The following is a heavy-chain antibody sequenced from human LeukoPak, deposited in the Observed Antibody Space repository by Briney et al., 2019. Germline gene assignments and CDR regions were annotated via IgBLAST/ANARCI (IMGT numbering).Heavy chain of an antibody. CDR1: GFTFSSYW. D-gene: IGHD2-2*01. Sequence: GGSLRLSCAASGFTFSSYWMSWVRQAPGKGLEWVANIKQDGSEKYYVDSVKGRFTISRDNAKNSLYLQMNSLRAEDTAIYYCAREHGRGIGVVVRAPGAFDIWGQGTMVTVSS. CDR2: IKQDGSEK. V-gene: IGHV3-7*01. CDR3: AREHGRGIGVVVRAPGAFDI. J-gene: IGHJ3*02.